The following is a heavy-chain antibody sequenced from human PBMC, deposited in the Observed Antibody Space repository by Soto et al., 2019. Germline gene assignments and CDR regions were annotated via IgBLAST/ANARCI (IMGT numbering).Heavy chain of an antibody. D-gene: IGHD2-15*01. CDR1: GGSISSDNYY. CDR2: IYYSGST. V-gene: IGHV4-30-4*01. Sequence: SETLSLTCTVSGGSISSDNYYWSWIRQPPGKGLEWIGHIYYSGSTYYNSSLESRVDISVDTAKNQFSLKLSSVTAADTAVYYCATVDGCSGGGCYYVDKCFDTWGQGTLVTVSS. CDR3: ATVDGCSGGGCYYVDKCFDT. J-gene: IGHJ5*02.